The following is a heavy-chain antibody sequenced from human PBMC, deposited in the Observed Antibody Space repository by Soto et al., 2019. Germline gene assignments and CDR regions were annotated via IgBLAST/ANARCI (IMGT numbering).Heavy chain of an antibody. J-gene: IGHJ6*02. Sequence: SETLSLTCAVSGGSISSGGYSWSWIRQPPGKGLECIWYIYHIGTTYYNPSLKSRVTISVDRSKNQFSLKLSSVTAADTAVYYCARAHYGDYGYGMDVWGQGTTVTV. CDR3: ARAHYGDYGYGMDV. D-gene: IGHD4-17*01. CDR2: IYHIGTT. V-gene: IGHV4-30-2*01. CDR1: GGSISSGGYS.